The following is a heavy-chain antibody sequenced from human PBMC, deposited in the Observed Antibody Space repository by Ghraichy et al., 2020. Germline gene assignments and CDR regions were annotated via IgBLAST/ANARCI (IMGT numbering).Heavy chain of an antibody. CDR2: IYYSGST. V-gene: IGHV4-59*01. CDR3: AGTRYYDFWSGQKGPHYGMDV. CDR1: GGSISSYY. J-gene: IGHJ6*02. Sequence: SETLSLTCTVSGGSISSYYWSWIRQPPGKGLEWIGYIYYSGSTNYNPSLKSRVTISVDTSKNQFSLKLSSVTAADTAVYYCAGTRYYDFWSGQKGPHYGMDVWGQGTTVTVSS. D-gene: IGHD3-3*01.